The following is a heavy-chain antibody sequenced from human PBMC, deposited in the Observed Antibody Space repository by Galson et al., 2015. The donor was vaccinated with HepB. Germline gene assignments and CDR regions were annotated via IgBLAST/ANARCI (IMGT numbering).Heavy chain of an antibody. CDR3: ARDNRDPAYYYYGMDA. Sequence: SLRLSCAASGFTFSSYAMHWVRQAPGKGLEWVAVISYDGSNKYYADSVKGRFTISRDNSKNTLYLQMNSLRAEDTAVYYCARDNRDPAYYYYGMDAWGQGTTVTVSS. J-gene: IGHJ6*02. CDR1: GFTFSSYA. V-gene: IGHV3-30-3*01. CDR2: ISYDGSNK.